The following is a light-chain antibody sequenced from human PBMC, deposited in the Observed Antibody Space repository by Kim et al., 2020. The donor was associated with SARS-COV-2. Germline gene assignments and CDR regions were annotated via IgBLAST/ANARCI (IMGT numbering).Light chain of an antibody. CDR1: QSSSSC. CDR3: QQRSTWPPWT. Sequence: SPGERATLSCRARQSSSSCLAWYQQKPGQAPRILIYDASNRATSIPARCSGSGGGTDVTLTISSLEPEDFAVYYCQQRSTWPPWTFGQGTKVDIK. J-gene: IGKJ1*01. V-gene: IGKV3-11*01. CDR2: DAS.